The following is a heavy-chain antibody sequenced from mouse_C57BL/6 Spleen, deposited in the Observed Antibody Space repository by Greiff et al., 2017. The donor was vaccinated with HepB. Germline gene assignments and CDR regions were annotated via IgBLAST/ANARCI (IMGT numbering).Heavy chain of an antibody. CDR2: IYPSDSET. J-gene: IGHJ3*01. D-gene: IGHD3-2*02. CDR1: GYTFTSYW. CDR3: ARGSSGYTWFAY. Sequence: VQLQQPGAELVRPGSSVKLSCKASGYTFTSYWMDWVKQRPGQGLEWIGNIYPSDSETHYNQKFKDKATLTVDKSSSTAYMQLSSLTSEDSAVYCCARGSSGYTWFAYWGQGTLVTVSA. V-gene: IGHV1-61*01.